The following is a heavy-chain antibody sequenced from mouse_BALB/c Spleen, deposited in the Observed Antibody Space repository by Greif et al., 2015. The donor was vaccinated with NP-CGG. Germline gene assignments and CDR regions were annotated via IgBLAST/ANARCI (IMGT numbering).Heavy chain of an antibody. J-gene: IGHJ3*01. CDR2: INPSNGGT. CDR1: GYTFTSYY. V-gene: IGHV1S81*02. D-gene: IGHD2-3*01. Sequence: VQLQQSGAELVKPGASVKLSCKASGYTFTSYYMYWVKQRPGQGLEWIGGINPSNGGTNFNEKFKSKATLTVDKSSSTAYMQLSRLTSEDSAVYYCTRDGYYAWFAYWGQGTLVTVSA. CDR3: TRDGYYAWFAY.